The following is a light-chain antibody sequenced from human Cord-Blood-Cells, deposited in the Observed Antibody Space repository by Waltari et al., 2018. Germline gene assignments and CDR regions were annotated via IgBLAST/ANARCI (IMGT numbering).Light chain of an antibody. CDR2: DAS. J-gene: IGKJ4*01. CDR1: QSVSSY. CDR3: QQRSNWPLT. V-gene: IGKV3-11*01. Sequence: EIVLTHSPATLSLSTGERATFSCSASQSVSSYLAWYQHHPGQAPRLLIYDASNRATGIPAMFSGSGAGADFALTISSLEPEDFAVYYCQQRSNWPLTFGGGTKVEIK.